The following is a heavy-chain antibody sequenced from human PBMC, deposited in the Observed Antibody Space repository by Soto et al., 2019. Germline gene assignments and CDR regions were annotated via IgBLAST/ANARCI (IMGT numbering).Heavy chain of an antibody. V-gene: IGHV4-39*07. CDR1: GGSVSSSSYY. J-gene: IGHJ5*02. D-gene: IGHD3-3*01. CDR2: VYYSGST. CDR3: ARARFLEWFAYNWFDP. Sequence: SETLSLTCTVSGGSVSSSSYYWGWVRQPPGKGLEWIGSVYYSGSTYYNPSLESRVTISVDKSKNQFSLKLSSVTAADTAVYYCARARFLEWFAYNWFDPWGQGTLVTVSS.